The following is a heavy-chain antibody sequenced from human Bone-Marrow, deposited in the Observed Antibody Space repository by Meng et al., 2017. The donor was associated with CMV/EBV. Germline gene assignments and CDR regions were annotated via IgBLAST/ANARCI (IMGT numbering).Heavy chain of an antibody. D-gene: IGHD3-22*01. V-gene: IGHV3-48*04. CDR1: GFTFSPYS. J-gene: IGHJ4*02. CDR2: ISSSSSIK. CDR3: ARGYYYDRSGYYYPVDY. Sequence: ETLSLTCAASGFTFSPYSMNWVRQAPGEGLEWVSYISSSSSIKYYADSVKGRFTISRDNAKNSLYLQMNSLRAEDTAVYYCARGYYYDRSGYYYPVDYWGQGTLVTVSS.